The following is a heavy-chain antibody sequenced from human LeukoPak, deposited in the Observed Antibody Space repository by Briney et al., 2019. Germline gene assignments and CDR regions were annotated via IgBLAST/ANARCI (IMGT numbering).Heavy chain of an antibody. CDR2: IYYSGST. J-gene: IGHJ4*02. Sequence: PSETLSLTCTVSGGSISSYYWSWIRQPPGKGLEWIGYIYYSGSTNYNPSLKSRVTISVDTSKNQFSLKLSSVTAADTAVYYCARGYSYGTGTKGCFDYWGQGTLVTVSS. CDR1: GGSISSYY. CDR3: ARGYSYGTGTKGCFDY. D-gene: IGHD5-18*01. V-gene: IGHV4-59*12.